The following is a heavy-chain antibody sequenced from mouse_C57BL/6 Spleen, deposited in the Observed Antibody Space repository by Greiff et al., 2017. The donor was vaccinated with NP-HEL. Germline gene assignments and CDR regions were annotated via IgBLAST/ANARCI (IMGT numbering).Heavy chain of an antibody. Sequence: QVQLQQPGAELVMPGASVKLSCKASGYTFTSYWMHWVKQRPGQGLEWIGEIDPSDSYTNYNQKFKGKSTLTVDKSSSTAYMQLSSLTSEDSAVYYCARSDYGSSGDWYFGVWGTGTTVTVSS. CDR1: GYTFTSYW. V-gene: IGHV1-69*01. CDR3: ARSDYGSSGDWYFGV. CDR2: IDPSDSYT. D-gene: IGHD1-1*01. J-gene: IGHJ1*03.